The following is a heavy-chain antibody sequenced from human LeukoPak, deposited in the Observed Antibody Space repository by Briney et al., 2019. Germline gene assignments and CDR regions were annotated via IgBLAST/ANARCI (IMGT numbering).Heavy chain of an antibody. J-gene: IGHJ4*02. CDR2: INQGGSDK. V-gene: IGHV3-7*01. CDR3: TRDRSRAEDD. D-gene: IGHD1-14*01. CDR1: GFTFSGHW. Sequence: GGSLRLSCAASGFTFSGHWMSWDRQAPGKGLEWVANINQGGSDKYYVDSVKGRFTISRDNANNLLYLQMNSLRGGDTAVYYCTRDRSRAEDDWGQGTLVTVSS.